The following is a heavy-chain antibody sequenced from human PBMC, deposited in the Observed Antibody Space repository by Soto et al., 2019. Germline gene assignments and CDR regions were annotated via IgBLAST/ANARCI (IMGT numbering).Heavy chain of an antibody. V-gene: IGHV3-23*01. CDR1: GFTFSSYA. D-gene: IGHD2-2*03. CDR2: ISGSGGST. Sequence: PGGSLRLSCAASGFTFSSYAMSWVRQAPGKGLEWVSAISGSGGSTYYADSVKGRFTISRDNSKNTLYLQMKSLRAEDTAVYYYASLGYFSSTSCYVAGNPIYYYYGMDVWGQGTTVTVSS. CDR3: ASLGYFSSTSCYVAGNPIYYYYGMDV. J-gene: IGHJ6*02.